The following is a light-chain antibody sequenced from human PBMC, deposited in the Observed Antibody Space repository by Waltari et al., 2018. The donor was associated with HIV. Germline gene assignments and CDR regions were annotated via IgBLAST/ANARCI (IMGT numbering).Light chain of an antibody. CDR1: GSDLGTSDY. Sequence: QSALTQPASVSGSPGQSITILCSGTGSDLGTSDYVSWYQQYPGKAPQLMIYDVRHRPSGVSNRFSGSKSGNTASLTISGLQAEDEADYYCSSFTSSSPLYVFGTGTKVTVL. CDR3: SSFTSSSPLYV. V-gene: IGLV2-14*01. J-gene: IGLJ1*01. CDR2: DVR.